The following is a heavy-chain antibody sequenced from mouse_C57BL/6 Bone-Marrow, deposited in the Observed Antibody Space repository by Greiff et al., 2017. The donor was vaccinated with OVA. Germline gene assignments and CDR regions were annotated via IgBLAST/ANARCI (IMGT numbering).Heavy chain of an antibody. D-gene: IGHD1-1*01. J-gene: IGHJ2*01. CDR1: GFNIKDYY. V-gene: IGHV14-2*01. CDR2: IDPEDGES. Sequence: DVHLVESGAELVKPGASVKLSCTASGFNIKDYYMHWVKQRTEQGLEWIGRIDPEDGESKYAPKFQGKATITADTSSNAAYLQLSSLTSEDTAVYYCARDGSSYEGDFDYWGQGTTLTVSS. CDR3: ARDGSSYEGDFDY.